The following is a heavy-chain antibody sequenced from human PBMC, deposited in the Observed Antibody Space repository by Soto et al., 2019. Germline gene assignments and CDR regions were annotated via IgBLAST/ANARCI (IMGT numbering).Heavy chain of an antibody. CDR2: IYYSGST. J-gene: IGHJ4*02. CDR3: AREGLYYGDLL. D-gene: IGHD3-10*01. CDR1: GGSISSGDYY. V-gene: IGHV4-30-4*01. Sequence: SETLSLTCTVSGGSISSGDYYWSWIRQPPGKGLEWIGYIYYSGSTYYNPSLKSRVTISVDTSKNQFSLKLGSVTAADTAVYYCAREGLYYGDLLWGQGTLVTVSS.